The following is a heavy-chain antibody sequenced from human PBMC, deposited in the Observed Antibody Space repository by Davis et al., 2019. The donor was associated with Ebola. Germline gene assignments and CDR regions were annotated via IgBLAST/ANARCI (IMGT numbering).Heavy chain of an antibody. V-gene: IGHV1-2*02. Sequence: ASVKVSCKASGYTFTGYYMHWVRQAPGQGLEWMGWINPNSGGTNYAQKFQGRVTMTRDTSISTAYMELSRLRSDDTAVYYCARDSRYCSSTSCYASAFDIWGQGTMVTVSS. CDR2: INPNSGGT. CDR3: ARDSRYCSSTSCYASAFDI. CDR1: GYTFTGYY. J-gene: IGHJ3*02. D-gene: IGHD2-2*01.